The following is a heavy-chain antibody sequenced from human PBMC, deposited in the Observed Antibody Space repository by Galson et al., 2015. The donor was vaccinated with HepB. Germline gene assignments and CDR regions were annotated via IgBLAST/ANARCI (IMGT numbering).Heavy chain of an antibody. CDR3: ATAYCGGDCRLDY. CDR2: ITPFNGNT. J-gene: IGHJ4*02. CDR1: GYTFTYRY. V-gene: IGHV1-45*02. Sequence: SVKVSCKASGYTFTYRYLHWVRQAPGQALEWMGWITPFNGNTNYAQKFQDRVTITRDRSMSTAYMELSSLRSEDTAMYYCATAYCGGDCRLDYWGQGTLVTVSS. D-gene: IGHD2-21*02.